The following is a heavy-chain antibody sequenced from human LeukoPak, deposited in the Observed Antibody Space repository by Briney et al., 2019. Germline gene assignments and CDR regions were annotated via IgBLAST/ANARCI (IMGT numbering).Heavy chain of an antibody. V-gene: IGHV4-31*03. CDR2: IYYSGST. CDR3: ARRRVVVASTDGASGAFDI. CDR1: GGSISSGGYY. D-gene: IGHD2-15*01. J-gene: IGHJ3*02. Sequence: SETLSLTCTVSGGSISSGGYYWSWIRQHPGKGLEWIGYIYYSGSTYYNPSLKSRVTISVDMSKNQFSLKPSSVTAADTAVYFCARRRVVVASTDGASGAFDIWGQGTMVTVSS.